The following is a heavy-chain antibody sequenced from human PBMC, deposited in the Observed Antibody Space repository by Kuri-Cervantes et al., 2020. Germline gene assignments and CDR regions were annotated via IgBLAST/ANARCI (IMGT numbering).Heavy chain of an antibody. Sequence: ASVKVSCKASGYTFINYGISWVRQAPGQGLEWMGWISAYNGNTNYAQKFQGRVTMTRDTSISTAYMELSRLRSDDTAVYYCARGPLYSSSWSVDYWGQGTLVTVSS. V-gene: IGHV1-18*01. D-gene: IGHD6-13*01. CDR1: GYTFINYG. CDR3: ARGPLYSSSWSVDY. J-gene: IGHJ4*02. CDR2: ISAYNGNT.